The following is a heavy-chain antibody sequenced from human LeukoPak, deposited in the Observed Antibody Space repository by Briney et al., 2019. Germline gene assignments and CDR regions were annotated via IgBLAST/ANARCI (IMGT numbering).Heavy chain of an antibody. CDR3: AKNYYDGSATPDY. CDR1: GFTFSSYG. Sequence: GRSLRLSCAASGFTFSSYGMHWVRQAPGKGLEWVAVISYDGSNKYYADSVKGRFTISRDNSKNTLYLQMNSLRAEDTAVYYCAKNYYDGSATPDYWGQGTLVTVSS. V-gene: IGHV3-30*18. J-gene: IGHJ4*02. D-gene: IGHD3-22*01. CDR2: ISYDGSNK.